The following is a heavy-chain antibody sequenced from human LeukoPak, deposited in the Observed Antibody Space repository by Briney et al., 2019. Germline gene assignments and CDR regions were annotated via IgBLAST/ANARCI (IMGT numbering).Heavy chain of an antibody. D-gene: IGHD3-3*01. CDR2: INPNSGGT. J-gene: IGHJ6*02. Sequence: GASVKVSCKASGYTFTGYYMHWVRQAPGQGLEWMGWINPNSGGTNYAQKFQGRVTVTRDTSISAAYMELSRLRSDDTAVYYCAIDFWSGYGMAVWGQGTTVTVSS. V-gene: IGHV1-2*02. CDR3: AIDFWSGYGMAV. CDR1: GYTFTGYY.